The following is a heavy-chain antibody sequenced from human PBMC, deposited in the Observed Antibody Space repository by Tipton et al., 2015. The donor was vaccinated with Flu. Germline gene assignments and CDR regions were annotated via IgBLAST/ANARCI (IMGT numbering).Heavy chain of an antibody. V-gene: IGHV4-39*07. Sequence: TLSLTCTVSGGSISSSSYYWGWIRQSPGKGLEWIGSIYYSGNTYYNSSLKSRVTISVDTSKNQFSLNLDSVTAADTAVYYCARLRAGCFDCWGQGALLTVSS. CDR1: GGSISSSSYY. CDR3: ARLRAGCFDC. J-gene: IGHJ4*02. D-gene: IGHD5-12*01. CDR2: IYYSGNT.